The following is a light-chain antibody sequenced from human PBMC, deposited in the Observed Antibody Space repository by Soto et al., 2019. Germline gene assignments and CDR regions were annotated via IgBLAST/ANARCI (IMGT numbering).Light chain of an antibody. CDR2: DNN. V-gene: IGLV1-51*01. CDR3: ATWDGGLSGGV. Sequence: QSALTQPPSVSAAPGQKVTISCSGSSSNIGSNYLSWYQQLPGTAPKLLIYDNNKRPSGIPDRFSGSKSGTSATLGITGLQTGDEADYYCATWDGGLSGGVFGGGTKLTVL. CDR1: SSNIGSNY. J-gene: IGLJ2*01.